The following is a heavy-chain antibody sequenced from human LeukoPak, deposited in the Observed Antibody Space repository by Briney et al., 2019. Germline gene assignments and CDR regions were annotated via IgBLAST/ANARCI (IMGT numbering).Heavy chain of an antibody. V-gene: IGHV3-21*01. CDR1: GFTFSSYS. J-gene: IGHJ3*02. CDR3: ASYYYGSGGDAFDI. D-gene: IGHD3-10*01. Sequence: GGSLRLPCAASGFTFSSYSMSWVRQAPGKGLEWVSSISSSSSYIYYADSMKGRFTISRDNAKNSLYLQMNSLRAEDTAVYYCASYYYGSGGDAFDIWGQGTMVTVSS. CDR2: ISSSSSYI.